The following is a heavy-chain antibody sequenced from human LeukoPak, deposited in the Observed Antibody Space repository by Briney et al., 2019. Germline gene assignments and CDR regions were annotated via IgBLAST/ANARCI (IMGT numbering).Heavy chain of an antibody. J-gene: IGHJ4*02. D-gene: IGHD3-22*01. V-gene: IGHV1-18*01. CDR2: ISAYNGNT. CDR3: ARDSPLKVYDSSGYYSD. Sequence: ASVKVSCKASGYTFTSYGISWVRQAPGQGLEWMGWISAYNGNTNYAQKLQGRVTMTTDTSTSTAYMELRSLRSDDTAVYYCARDSPLKVYDSSGYYSDWGQGTLVTVSS. CDR1: GYTFTSYG.